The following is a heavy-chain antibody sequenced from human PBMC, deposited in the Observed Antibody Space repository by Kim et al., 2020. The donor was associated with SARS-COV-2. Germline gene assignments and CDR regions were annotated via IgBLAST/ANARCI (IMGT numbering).Heavy chain of an antibody. D-gene: IGHD2-15*01. V-gene: IGHV3-11*06. CDR3: AREIVVVAARIDWYFDL. J-gene: IGHJ2*01. CDR2: ISSSSSYT. Sequence: GGSLRLSCAASGFTFSDYYMSWIRQAPGKGLEWVSYISSSSSYTNYADSVKGRFTISRDNAKNSLYLQMNSLRAEDTAVYYCAREIVVVAARIDWYFDLWGRGTLVTVSS. CDR1: GFTFSDYY.